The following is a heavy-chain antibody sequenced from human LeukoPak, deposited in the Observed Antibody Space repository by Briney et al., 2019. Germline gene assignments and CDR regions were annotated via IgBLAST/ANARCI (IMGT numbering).Heavy chain of an antibody. CDR3: ARPYYYDSRIDP. CDR2: MYCSGST. J-gene: IGHJ5*02. D-gene: IGHD3-22*01. V-gene: IGHV4-30-4*01. CDR1: GGSISSGDYY. Sequence: KSSETLSLTCTVSGGSISSGDYYWSWIRQPPGKGLEWIAYMYCSGSTYYNPSLKSRVTMSADTSKNQLSLKLSSVTAADTAVYYCARPYYYDSRIDPWGQGSLVTVSS.